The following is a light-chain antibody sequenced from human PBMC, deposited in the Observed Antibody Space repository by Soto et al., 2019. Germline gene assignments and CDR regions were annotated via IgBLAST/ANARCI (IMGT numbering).Light chain of an antibody. Sequence: QSALTQPRSVSGSPGQSVTISCTGSSSDFGGFNYVSWYQHHPGRAPKLMIYDVTKRPSVVPDRFSGFKSGNTASLTISGLQAEDEVDYCCSAYSGTYVVFGVGTKLTGL. J-gene: IGLJ2*01. CDR1: SSDFGGFNY. CDR3: SAYSGTYVV. CDR2: DVT. V-gene: IGLV2-11*02.